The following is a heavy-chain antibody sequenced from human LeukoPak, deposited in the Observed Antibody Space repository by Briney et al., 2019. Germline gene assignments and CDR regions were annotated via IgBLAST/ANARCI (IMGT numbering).Heavy chain of an antibody. J-gene: IGHJ4*02. CDR3: AKQGDEYTPELDY. D-gene: IGHD2-15*01. V-gene: IGHV3-30*18. CDR1: GFTFSSYA. CDR2: ISHDGSTK. Sequence: GRSLRLSCAASGFTFSSYAMHWVRQAPGKGLEWVAVISHDGSTKKYADAVKGRFTISSDKSKNTVYLQMNSLRPEDTAVYYCAKQGDEYTPELDYWGQGTLVTVSS.